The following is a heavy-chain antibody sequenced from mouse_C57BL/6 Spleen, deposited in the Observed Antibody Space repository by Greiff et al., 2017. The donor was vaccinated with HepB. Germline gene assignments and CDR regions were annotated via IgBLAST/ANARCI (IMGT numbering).Heavy chain of an antibody. Sequence: VQLQQSGPELVKPGASVKISCKASGYAFSSSWMNWVKQRPGKGLEWIGRIYPGDGDTNYNGKFKGKATLTADKSSSTAYMQLSSLTSEDSAVYFCARELGTVVGNFDYWGQGTTLTVSS. J-gene: IGHJ2*01. CDR2: IYPGDGDT. D-gene: IGHD1-1*01. CDR1: GYAFSSSW. CDR3: ARELGTVVGNFDY. V-gene: IGHV1-82*01.